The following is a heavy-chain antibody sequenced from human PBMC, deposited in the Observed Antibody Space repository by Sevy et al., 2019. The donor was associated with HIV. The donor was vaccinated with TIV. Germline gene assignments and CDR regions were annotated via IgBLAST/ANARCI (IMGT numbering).Heavy chain of an antibody. V-gene: IGHV3-33*01. Sequence: GESLKISCAASGFTFSSYGMHWVRQAPGKGLEWVAVIWYDGSNKYYADSVKGRFTISRDNSKNTLYLQMNSLRAEDTAVYYCARDLIVVVPAANQYFYYGMDVWGQGTTVTVSS. CDR3: ARDLIVVVPAANQYFYYGMDV. CDR1: GFTFSSYG. D-gene: IGHD2-2*01. J-gene: IGHJ6*02. CDR2: IWYDGSNK.